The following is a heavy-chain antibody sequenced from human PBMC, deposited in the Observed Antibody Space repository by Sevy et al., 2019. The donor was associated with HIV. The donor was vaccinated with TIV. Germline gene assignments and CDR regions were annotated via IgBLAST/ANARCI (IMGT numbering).Heavy chain of an antibody. D-gene: IGHD2-2*01. V-gene: IGHV3-9*01. Sequence: GGSLRLSCAASGFTFDDYAMHWVRQAPGRGLEWVSGISWNSGSIGYADSVKGRFTISRDNAKNSLYLQMNSLRAEDTALYYCAKAGLPAAMYYYYGMDVWGQGTTVTVSS. CDR2: ISWNSGSI. CDR3: AKAGLPAAMYYYYGMDV. J-gene: IGHJ6*02. CDR1: GFTFDDYA.